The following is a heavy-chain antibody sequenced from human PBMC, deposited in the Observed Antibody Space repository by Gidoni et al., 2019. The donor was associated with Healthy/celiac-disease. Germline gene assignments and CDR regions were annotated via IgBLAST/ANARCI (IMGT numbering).Heavy chain of an antibody. J-gene: IGHJ4*02. CDR1: GYTFTSYA. CDR3: ARVYSSSGPPLGY. D-gene: IGHD6-6*01. Sequence: QVQLVQSGAEVKKPGASVKVSCKASGYTFTSYAMHWVRQAPGQRLEWMGWINAGNGNTKYSQKFQGRVTITRDTSASTAYMELSSLRSEDTAVYYCARVYSSSGPPLGYWGQGTLVTVSS. V-gene: IGHV1-3*01. CDR2: INAGNGNT.